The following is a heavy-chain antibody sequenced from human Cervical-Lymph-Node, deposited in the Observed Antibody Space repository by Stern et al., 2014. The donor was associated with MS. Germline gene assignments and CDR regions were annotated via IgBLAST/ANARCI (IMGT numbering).Heavy chain of an antibody. V-gene: IGHV1-46*01. Sequence: QLVQSGAEVKKPGASVKVSCKTSGYTFTRYYMHWVRQAPGQGLEWMGIINPSGGSASYAQKFQGRVTMTRYTSTSTLYMELTSLTSDDTAVYYCAGGHTFDYWGQGTLVTVSS. CDR2: INPSGGSA. D-gene: IGHD6-25*01. CDR3: AGGHTFDY. J-gene: IGHJ4*02. CDR1: GYTFTRYY.